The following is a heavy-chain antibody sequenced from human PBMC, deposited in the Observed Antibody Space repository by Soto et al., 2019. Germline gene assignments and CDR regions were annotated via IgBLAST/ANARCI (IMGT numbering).Heavy chain of an antibody. Sequence: EVQLVESGGGLVQPGRSLRLSCAASGFAFDDYVMHWVRQPPGRGLEWVSGITWNGGTIRYVDSVKGRFTISRDNAENSLYLQMNSLRPEDTAVYYCAKGGSAALIAPSGRDNWFDPWRQGTQVTVSS. J-gene: IGHJ5*02. CDR1: GFAFDDYV. CDR2: ITWNGGTI. V-gene: IGHV3-9*01. CDR3: AKGGSAALIAPSGRDNWFDP. D-gene: IGHD6-13*01.